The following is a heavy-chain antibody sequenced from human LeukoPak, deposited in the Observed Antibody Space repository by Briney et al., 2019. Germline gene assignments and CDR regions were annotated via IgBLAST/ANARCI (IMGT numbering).Heavy chain of an antibody. J-gene: IGHJ4*02. CDR3: ARGSYRSGSVGL. V-gene: IGHV4-59*12. CDR1: GGSINTNY. Sequence: SETLSLTCVGSGGSINTNYWTWIRQPPGKELEWIGYIYYSGSTNYNPSLKSRVSISIGTSKNQFSLKLSSVTAADTAVYYCARGSYRSGSVGLWGQGTLVTVSS. D-gene: IGHD6-25*01. CDR2: IYYSGST.